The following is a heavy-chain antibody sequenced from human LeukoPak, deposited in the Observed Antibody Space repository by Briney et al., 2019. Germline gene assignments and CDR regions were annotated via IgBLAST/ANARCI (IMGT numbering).Heavy chain of an antibody. D-gene: IGHD6-13*01. CDR1: GGSISSYY. J-gene: IGHJ5*02. CDR2: IYYSGST. V-gene: IGHV4-59*01. Sequence: PSETLSLTCTVSGGSISSYYWSWIRQPPGKGLEWIGYIYYSGSTNYNPSLKSRVTISVDTSKNHFSLKLSSVTAADTAVYYCARVNIVAGWFDPWGRGTPVTVSS. CDR3: ARVNIVAGWFDP.